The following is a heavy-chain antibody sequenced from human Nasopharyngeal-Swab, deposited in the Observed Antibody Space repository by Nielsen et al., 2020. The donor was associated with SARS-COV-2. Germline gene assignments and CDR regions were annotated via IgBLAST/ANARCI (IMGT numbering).Heavy chain of an antibody. V-gene: IGHV4-39*01. CDR2: IYYSGST. Sequence: SETLSLTCTVSGGSISSSSYYWGWIRQPPGKGLEWIGSIYYSGSTYHNPSLKSRVTISVDTSKNQFSLKLSSVTAADTAVYYCALRSTSRLYLPGGGYFDYWGQGTLVTVSS. D-gene: IGHD2-2*01. CDR1: GGSISSSSYY. J-gene: IGHJ4*02. CDR3: ALRSTSRLYLPGGGYFDY.